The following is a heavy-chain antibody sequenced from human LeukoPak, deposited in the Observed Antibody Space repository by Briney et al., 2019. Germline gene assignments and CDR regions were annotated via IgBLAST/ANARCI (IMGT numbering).Heavy chain of an antibody. CDR2: INPNSGGT. CDR1: GYTFTGYY. Sequence: GASVKVSCKASGYTFTGYYMHWVRQAPGQGLEWMGWINPNSGGTNYAQKLQGRVTMTTDTSTSTAYMELRSLRSDDTAVYYCARVKGRLSSGPYYFDYWGQGTLVTVSS. CDR3: ARVKGRLSSGPYYFDY. V-gene: IGHV1-2*02. D-gene: IGHD3-22*01. J-gene: IGHJ4*02.